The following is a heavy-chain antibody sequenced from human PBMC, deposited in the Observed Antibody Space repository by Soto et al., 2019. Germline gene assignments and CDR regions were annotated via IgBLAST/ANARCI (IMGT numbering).Heavy chain of an antibody. V-gene: IGHV3-9*01. CDR2: ISWNSSSI. Sequence: GGSLRLSCAASGLTFDDYAMHWVRQAPGKGLEWVSGISWNSSSIAYADSVKGRFTISRDNSKNTLYLQMDSLRAEDTAVYYCARGRYYYDSSGYPTTGMDVWGQGTTVTAP. CDR3: ARGRYYYDSSGYPTTGMDV. D-gene: IGHD3-22*01. CDR1: GLTFDDYA. J-gene: IGHJ6*02.